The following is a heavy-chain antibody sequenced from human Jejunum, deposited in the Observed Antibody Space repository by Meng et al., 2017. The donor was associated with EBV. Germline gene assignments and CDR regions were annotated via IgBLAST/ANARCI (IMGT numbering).Heavy chain of an antibody. CDR3: ARLGGYASGTYYPIDP. V-gene: IGHV4-34*01. Sequence: QVQLQQWGPGLLTPSETLSLTCAVYGGSFSDYYWTWIRQPPGKGLEWIGEINHGGGAIYNPSLKSRVTISVDTSKNQFSLKLSSVTAADTAVYYCARLGGYASGTYYPIDPWGQGTLVTVSS. CDR1: GGSFSDYY. CDR2: INHGGGA. D-gene: IGHD3-10*01. J-gene: IGHJ5*02.